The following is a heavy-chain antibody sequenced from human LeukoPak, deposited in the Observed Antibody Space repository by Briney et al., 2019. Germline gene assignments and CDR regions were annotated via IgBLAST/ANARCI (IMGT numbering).Heavy chain of an antibody. Sequence: GGSLRLSCAASGFTFDDYGMSWVRQAPGKGLEWVSAISGSGGSTYYADSVKGRFTISRDNSKNTLYLQMNSLRAEDTAVYYCAKSLWFGELPWFDPWGQGTLVTVSS. CDR3: AKSLWFGELPWFDP. CDR2: ISGSGGST. J-gene: IGHJ5*02. CDR1: GFTFDDYG. V-gene: IGHV3-23*01. D-gene: IGHD3-10*01.